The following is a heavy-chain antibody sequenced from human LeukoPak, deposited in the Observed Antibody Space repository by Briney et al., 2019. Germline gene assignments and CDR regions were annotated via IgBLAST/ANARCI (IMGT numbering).Heavy chain of an antibody. CDR3: AKGGFGVVIDPFDY. D-gene: IGHD3-3*01. CDR1: GFTFSSYA. Sequence: GGSLRLSCAASGFTFSSYAMSWVCQAPGKGLEWVSVISGSGGSTNYADSVKGRFTISRDNSKNTLYLQMNILRAEDTAVYYCAKGGFGVVIDPFDYWGQGTLVTVSS. J-gene: IGHJ4*02. V-gene: IGHV3-23*01. CDR2: ISGSGGST.